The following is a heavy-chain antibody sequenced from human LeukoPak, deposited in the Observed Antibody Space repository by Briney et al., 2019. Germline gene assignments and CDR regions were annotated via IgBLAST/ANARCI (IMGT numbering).Heavy chain of an antibody. V-gene: IGHV1-18*01. CDR1: GYTFTTYG. CDR2: ITTYNGNT. Sequence: GASVKVSCKASGYTFTTYGLSWVRQAPGQGLEWMGWITTYNGNTNYAQKLQGRVTMTTDTSTSTAYMELRGLRSDDTAVYYCARAGMRYYDFWSGYLYYFDYWGQGTLVTVSS. CDR3: ARAGMRYYDFWSGYLYYFDY. J-gene: IGHJ4*02. D-gene: IGHD3-3*01.